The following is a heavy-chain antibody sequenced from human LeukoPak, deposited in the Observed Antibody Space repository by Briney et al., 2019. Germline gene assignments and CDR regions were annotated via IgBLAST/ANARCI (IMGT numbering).Heavy chain of an antibody. CDR2: LYYSGST. D-gene: IGHD4-23*01. V-gene: IGHV4-59*08. CDR3: ARAHDYGGYNWFDP. CDR1: GGSISNYY. J-gene: IGHJ5*02. Sequence: SETLSLTCTVSGGSISNYYWSWIRLPPGKGLEWIGFLYYSGSTTYSPSLQSRVTISVDTSKNQFSLKLSSVTAADTAVYYCARAHDYGGYNWFDPWGQGTLVTVSS.